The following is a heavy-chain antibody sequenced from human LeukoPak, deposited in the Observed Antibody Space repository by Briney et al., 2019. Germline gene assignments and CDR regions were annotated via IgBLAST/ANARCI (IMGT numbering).Heavy chain of an antibody. V-gene: IGHV1-69*05. D-gene: IGHD6-13*01. CDR1: GGTFSSYA. CDR3: ASVPATEQQLVGDFWFDP. Sequence: SVKVSCKASGGTFSSYAISWVRQAPGQGLEWMGGNIPIFGTANYAQKFQGRVTITTDESTSTAYMELSSLRSEDTAVYYCASVPATEQQLVGDFWFDPWGQGTLVTVSS. CDR2: NIPIFGTA. J-gene: IGHJ5*02.